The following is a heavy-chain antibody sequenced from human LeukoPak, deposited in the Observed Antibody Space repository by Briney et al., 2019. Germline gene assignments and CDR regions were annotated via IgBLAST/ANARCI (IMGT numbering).Heavy chain of an antibody. Sequence: GGSLRLSCAASGFTFSSYGMSWVRQAPGKGLEWVSAISGSGGSTYYADSVKGRFTISRDNSKSTLYLQINSPRAEDTAVYYCAKSGYNRFDYWGQGTLVTVSS. J-gene: IGHJ4*02. D-gene: IGHD5-24*01. CDR2: ISGSGGST. V-gene: IGHV3-23*01. CDR1: GFTFSSYG. CDR3: AKSGYNRFDY.